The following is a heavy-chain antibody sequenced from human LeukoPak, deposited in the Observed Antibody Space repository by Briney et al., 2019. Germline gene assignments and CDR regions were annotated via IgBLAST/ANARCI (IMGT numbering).Heavy chain of an antibody. Sequence: GGSLRLSCAASGFTVSNNYMSWVRQAPGKGLEWVSVLYSGGTTYYADSVKGRFTISRDTSKNTLYLQMNSLRAEDTAVYYCARYSGSYYYPPAWDLWGQGTLVTVSS. CDR3: ARYSGSYYYPPAWDL. J-gene: IGHJ4*02. CDR1: GFTVSNNY. D-gene: IGHD1-26*01. CDR2: LYSGGTT. V-gene: IGHV3-53*01.